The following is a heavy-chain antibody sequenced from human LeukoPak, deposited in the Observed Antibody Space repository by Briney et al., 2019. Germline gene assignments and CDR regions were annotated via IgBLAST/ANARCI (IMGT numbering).Heavy chain of an antibody. J-gene: IGHJ6*03. V-gene: IGHV3-30*02. CDR1: GFTFSSYD. CDR2: IRYDGSNK. D-gene: IGHD3-10*01. Sequence: GGSLRLSCAASGFTFSSYDIHWVRQAPGKGLEWVAFIRYDGSNKYYADSVRGRFTISRDNSKNTLYLQMNSPRVDDTARHYCAKAGGGGAITMVRGVKGDYYYMDVWGKGTTVTISS. CDR3: AKAGGGGAITMVRGVKGDYYYMDV.